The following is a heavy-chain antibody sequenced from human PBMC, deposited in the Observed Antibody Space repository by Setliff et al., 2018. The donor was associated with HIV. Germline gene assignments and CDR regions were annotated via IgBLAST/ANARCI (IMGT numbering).Heavy chain of an antibody. CDR2: IIPILGIA. J-gene: IGHJ1*01. CDR3: ARAGYSYDSSGYYEAEYFQH. V-gene: IGHV1-69*10. CDR1: GGTFSSYA. Sequence: SVKVSCKASGGTFSSYAISWVRQAPGQGLEWMGGIIPILGIANYAQKFQGRVTITADKSTSTAYMELSSLRSEDTAVYYCARAGYSYDSSGYYEAEYFQHWGQGTLVTV. D-gene: IGHD3-22*01.